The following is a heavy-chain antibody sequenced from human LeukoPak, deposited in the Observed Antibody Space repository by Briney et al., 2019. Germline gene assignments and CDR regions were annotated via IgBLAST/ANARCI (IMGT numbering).Heavy chain of an antibody. J-gene: IGHJ4*02. Sequence: SETLSLTCAVYGGSFSGYYWSWIRQPPGKGLEWIGEINHSGSTNYSPSLKSRVTISVDTSKNQFSLKLSSVTAADTAVYYCARERDYVWGSYRFSRYYFDYWGQGTLVTVSS. D-gene: IGHD3-16*02. CDR1: GGSFSGYY. CDR2: INHSGST. CDR3: ARERDYVWGSYRFSRYYFDY. V-gene: IGHV4-34*01.